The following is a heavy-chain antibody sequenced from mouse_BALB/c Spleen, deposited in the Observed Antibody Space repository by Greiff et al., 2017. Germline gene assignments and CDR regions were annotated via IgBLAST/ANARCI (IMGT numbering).Heavy chain of an antibody. J-gene: IGHJ4*01. Sequence: EVKLVESGGGLVQPGGSRKLSCAASGFTFSSFGMHWVRQAPEKGLEWVAYISSGSSTIYYADTVKGRFTISRDNPKNTLFLQMTSLRSEDTAMYYCARGDVPYAMDYWGQGTSVTVSS. CDR1: GFTFSSFG. V-gene: IGHV5-17*02. CDR3: ARGDVPYAMDY. CDR2: ISSGSSTI.